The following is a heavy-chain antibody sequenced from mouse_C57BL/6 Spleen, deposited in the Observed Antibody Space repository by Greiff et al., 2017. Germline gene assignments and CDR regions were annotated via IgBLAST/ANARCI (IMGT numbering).Heavy chain of an antibody. V-gene: IGHV1-62-2*01. Sequence: VQLQQSGAELVKPGASVKLSCKASGYTFTEYTIHWVKQRSGQGLEWIGCFYPGSGSTKYNEKFKDKATLTADKSSSTVFLELSRLTSEDSAVYVCASHDYYGIFYFDYWGNGTTLTVAS. J-gene: IGHJ2*01. CDR3: ASHDYYGIFYFDY. D-gene: IGHD2-1*01. CDR1: GYTFTEYT. CDR2: FYPGSGST.